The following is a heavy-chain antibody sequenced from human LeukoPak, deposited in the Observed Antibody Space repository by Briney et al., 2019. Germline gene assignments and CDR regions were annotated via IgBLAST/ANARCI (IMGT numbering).Heavy chain of an antibody. CDR2: TRNKANSYTT. CDR3: ARVSSSSWYYYYYMDV. V-gene: IGHV3-72*01. D-gene: IGHD6-13*01. Sequence: GGSLRLSCAASGFTVSTYEMNWVRQAPGKGLEWVGRTRNKANSYTTEYAASVKGRFTISRDDSKNSLYLQMNSLKTEDTAVYYCARVSSSSWYYYYYMDVWGKGTTVTVSS. CDR1: GFTVSTYE. J-gene: IGHJ6*03.